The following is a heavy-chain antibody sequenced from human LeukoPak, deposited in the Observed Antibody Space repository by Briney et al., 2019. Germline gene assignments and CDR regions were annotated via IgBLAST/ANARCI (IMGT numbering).Heavy chain of an antibody. J-gene: IGHJ5*02. D-gene: IGHD1-26*01. V-gene: IGHV1-2*02. CDR2: INPNTGDT. CDR1: GYTFIGYY. Sequence: GTSVKVSCKASGYTFIGYYMHWVRQAPGQGLEWMGWINPNTGDTNFAQNFQGRVTVTRDTSISTAYMELNSLRSDDTAVYYCARGGERLVGGWFDPWGQGTLVTVSS. CDR3: ARGGERLVGGWFDP.